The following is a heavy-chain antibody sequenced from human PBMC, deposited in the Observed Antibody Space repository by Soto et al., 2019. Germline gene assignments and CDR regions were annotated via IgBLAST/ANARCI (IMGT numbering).Heavy chain of an antibody. Sequence: SETLSLSCTVSGGSISGYYWSWIRQPPGKGLEWIGYMYNTGSTVYNPSFKSRVTISVDTSKNQFSLKLNSVTAADTAVYYCAHSRCGGDCLRSYSSHYYYGMDVWGQGTTVTVSS. CDR3: AHSRCGGDCLRSYSSHYYYGMDV. D-gene: IGHD2-21*02. CDR2: MYNTGST. CDR1: GGSISGYY. V-gene: IGHV4-59*01. J-gene: IGHJ6*02.